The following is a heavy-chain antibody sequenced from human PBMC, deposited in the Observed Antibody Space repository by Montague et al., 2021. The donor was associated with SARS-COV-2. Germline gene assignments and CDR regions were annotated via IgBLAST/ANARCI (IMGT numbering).Heavy chain of an antibody. CDR3: ARLGRGYSYAQSAFDI. J-gene: IGHJ3*02. D-gene: IGHD5-18*01. V-gene: IGHV4-59*08. Sequence: SETLSLTCTVSGGSISSYYWSWIRQPPGKGLEWIGYIYYSGSTNYNPSLKSRVTISVDTSKNQFSLKLSSVTAADTAVYYCARLGRGYSYAQSAFDIWGQGTMVTVSP. CDR1: GGSISSYY. CDR2: IYYSGST.